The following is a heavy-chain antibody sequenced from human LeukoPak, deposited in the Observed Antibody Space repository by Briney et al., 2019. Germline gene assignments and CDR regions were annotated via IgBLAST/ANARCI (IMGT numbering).Heavy chain of an antibody. D-gene: IGHD2-15*01. J-gene: IGHJ6*03. Sequence: ASVKVSCKASGYTFTGYYMHWVRQAPGQGLEWMGRINPNSGGTNYAQKFQGRVTMTRDTSISTAYMELRSLRSDDTAVYYCARGGGPRCYMDVWGKGTTVTVSS. CDR3: ARGGGPRCYMDV. CDR2: INPNSGGT. CDR1: GYTFTGYY. V-gene: IGHV1-2*06.